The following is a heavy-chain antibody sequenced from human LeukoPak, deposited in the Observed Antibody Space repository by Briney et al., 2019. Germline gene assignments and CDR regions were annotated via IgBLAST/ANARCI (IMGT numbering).Heavy chain of an antibody. CDR2: IRSKAYGGTA. D-gene: IGHD3-22*01. CDR1: GFTFGGYA. CDR3: TTYHYDTSGYYYVTY. V-gene: IGHV3-49*04. J-gene: IGHJ4*02. Sequence: GGSLRLSCTASGFTFGGYAMSWVRQAPGKGLEWVGFIRSKAYGGTADYAASLKGRFTISRDDSKNIAYLHLISLKTEDTAVYYCTTYHYDTSGYYYVTYWGQGTLVTVSS.